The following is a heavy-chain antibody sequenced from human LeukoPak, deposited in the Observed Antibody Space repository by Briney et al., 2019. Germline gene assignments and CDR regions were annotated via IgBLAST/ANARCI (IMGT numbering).Heavy chain of an antibody. Sequence: GRSLRLSCAASGFTFSSYGMNRVRQAPGKGLEWVAVISYDGSNKYYADSVKGRFTISRDNSKNTLYLQMNSLRAEDTAVYYCAKDGSSGYYPYAFDIWGQGTKVTVSS. CDR2: ISYDGSNK. CDR3: AKDGSSGYYPYAFDI. J-gene: IGHJ3*02. CDR1: GFTFSSYG. V-gene: IGHV3-30*18. D-gene: IGHD3-22*01.